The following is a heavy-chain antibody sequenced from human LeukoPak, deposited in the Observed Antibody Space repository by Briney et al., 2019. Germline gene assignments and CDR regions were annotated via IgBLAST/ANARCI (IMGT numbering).Heavy chain of an antibody. V-gene: IGHV3-48*03. D-gene: IGHD1-1*01. CDR1: AFILSDYE. CDR2: INTFSTAM. J-gene: IGHJ4*02. Sequence: PGGSLRLSCEPSAFILSDYEMHWVRQAPGKGLEWISYINTFSTAMYYADSVKGRFTISRDNAKNSVFLQMNSLRVDDTALYFCARSVPEPRAGMGPLDYWGQGTPVTVSS. CDR3: ARSVPEPRAGMGPLDY.